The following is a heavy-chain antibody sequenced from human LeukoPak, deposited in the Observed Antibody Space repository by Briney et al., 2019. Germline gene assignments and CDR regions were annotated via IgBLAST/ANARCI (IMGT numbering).Heavy chain of an antibody. D-gene: IGHD3-22*01. Sequence: SETLSLTCTVSGGSVSSNRFYWGWIRQPPGKGLEWIGSMYYSGGTYYNPSLKSRVTISADTYKNQFSLKLSSVTAADTAVYYCARDPDYYDDSGYTWGQGTLVTVSP. V-gene: IGHV4-39*07. CDR1: GGSVSSNRFY. J-gene: IGHJ5*02. CDR3: ARDPDYYDDSGYT. CDR2: MYYSGGT.